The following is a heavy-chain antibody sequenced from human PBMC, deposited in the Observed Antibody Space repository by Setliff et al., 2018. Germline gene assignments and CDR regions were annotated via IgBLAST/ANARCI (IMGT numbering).Heavy chain of an antibody. J-gene: IGHJ4*02. D-gene: IGHD2-2*01. CDR2: IRSKAYGETT. CDR1: GGSMTDFF. V-gene: IGHV3-49*03. CDR3: TTYCDSTTCALDY. Sequence: LSLTCSVAGGSMTDFFWHWFRQAPGKGLEWVGYIRSKAYGETTEYAASVEDRFTISRDDPKNTAYLQMNSLKTDDTGVYYCTTYCDSTTCALDYWGQGILVTVSS.